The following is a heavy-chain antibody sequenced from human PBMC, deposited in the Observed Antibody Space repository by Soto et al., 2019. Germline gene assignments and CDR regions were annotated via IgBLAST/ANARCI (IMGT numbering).Heavy chain of an antibody. CDR2: IIPIFGTA. Sequence: SVKVSCKASGGTFSSYAISWVRQAPGQGLEWMGGIIPIFGTANYAQKFQGRVTITADKSTSTAYMELSSLRSEDTAVYYCARDQYDILTGYYHTRMDVWGQGTTVTVSS. J-gene: IGHJ6*02. D-gene: IGHD3-9*01. V-gene: IGHV1-69*06. CDR3: ARDQYDILTGYYHTRMDV. CDR1: GGTFSSYA.